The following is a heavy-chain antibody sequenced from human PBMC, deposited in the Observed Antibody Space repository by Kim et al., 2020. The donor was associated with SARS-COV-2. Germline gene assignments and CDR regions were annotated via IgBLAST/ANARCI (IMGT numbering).Heavy chain of an antibody. D-gene: IGHD3-22*01. CDR3: ARKSYYDSSGYDA. V-gene: IGHV1-69*02. J-gene: IGHJ5*02. Sequence: YPQKFQGRVTITADKSTSTAYMELSSLRSEDMAVYYCARKSYYDSSGYDAWGQGTLVTVSS.